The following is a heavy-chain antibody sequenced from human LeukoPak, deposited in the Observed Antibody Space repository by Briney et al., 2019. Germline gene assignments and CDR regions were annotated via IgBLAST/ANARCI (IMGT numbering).Heavy chain of an antibody. CDR1: GFTFSSYG. V-gene: IGHV3-30*02. CDR3: ATSVEMATSFDY. Sequence: GGSLRLSCAASGFTFSSYGMHWVRQAPGKGLEWVAFIRYDGSNKYYADSVKGRFTISRDNSKNTLYLQMNRLRAEDTAVYYCATSVEMATSFDYWGQGTLVTVSS. J-gene: IGHJ4*02. CDR2: IRYDGSNK. D-gene: IGHD5-24*01.